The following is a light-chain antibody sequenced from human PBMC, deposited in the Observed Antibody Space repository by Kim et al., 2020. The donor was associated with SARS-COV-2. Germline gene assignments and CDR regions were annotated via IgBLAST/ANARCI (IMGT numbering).Light chain of an antibody. J-gene: IGLJ2*01. V-gene: IGLV3-1*01. CDR3: QAWDSSYVV. Sequence: SYELTQPPSVSVSPGQTASITCSGDKLGDKYACWYQQKPGQSPVLVIYQDSKRPSGLPERFSGSNSGNTATLTISGTQAMDEADYYCQAWDSSYVV. CDR1: KLGDKY. CDR2: QDS.